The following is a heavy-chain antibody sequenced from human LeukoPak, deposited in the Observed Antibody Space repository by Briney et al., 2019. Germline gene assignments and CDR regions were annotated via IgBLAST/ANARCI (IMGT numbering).Heavy chain of an antibody. CDR2: IYSGGST. CDR1: GFTVSSNY. V-gene: IGHV3-66*02. J-gene: IGHJ3*02. Sequence: GGSLRLSCAASGFTVSSNYMSWVRQAPGEGLEWVSVIYSGGSTYYADSVKGRFTISRDNSKNTLYLQVNSLRAEDTAVYYCARDLLLGFSGWSDAFDIWGQGTMVTVSS. CDR3: ARDLLLGFSGWSDAFDI. D-gene: IGHD6-19*01.